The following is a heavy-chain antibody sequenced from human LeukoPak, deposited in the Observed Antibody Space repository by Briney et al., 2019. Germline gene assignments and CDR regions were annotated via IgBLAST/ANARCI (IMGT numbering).Heavy chain of an antibody. CDR2: IKSKTDGGTA. J-gene: IGHJ4*02. CDR3: ATALRGVGF. V-gene: IGHV3-15*01. CDR1: GITFISAW. D-gene: IGHD3-3*01. Sequence: GGSLRLSCASSGITFISAWMNWVRQAPGKGLEWVGRIKSKTDGGTAEHAAPVKGRFIISRDDSKNMLYLQMNSLNSDDTGVYYCATALRGVGFWGQGTLVTVPS.